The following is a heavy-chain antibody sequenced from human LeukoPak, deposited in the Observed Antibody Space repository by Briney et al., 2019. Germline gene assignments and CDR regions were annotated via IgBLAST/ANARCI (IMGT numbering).Heavy chain of an antibody. V-gene: IGHV3-74*01. Sequence: GGSLRLSCAASGFTFSSYSMHWVRQAPGGGLVWVSRRNSDGSSTSNTDSVKGGFTNSRDNAKNTLYLQMNILRAGDTAVYYCARARAGPGFDYWGQGTLVTVSS. J-gene: IGHJ4*02. CDR3: ARARAGPGFDY. CDR2: RNSDGSST. D-gene: IGHD1-14*01. CDR1: GFTFSSYS.